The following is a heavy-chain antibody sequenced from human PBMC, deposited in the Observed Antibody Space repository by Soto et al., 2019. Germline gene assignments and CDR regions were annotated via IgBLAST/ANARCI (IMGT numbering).Heavy chain of an antibody. Sequence: VQLVQSGAEVKKPGSSVKLSCKASGGTFNRYTISWVRQAPGQGLKWMGGIIPIFGTANYAQKFQGRVAIIADESTSAAYMELRSLRSEDTAVYYCALWGFRDGNNSKYNYSGMDVWGQGTTVTVSS. J-gene: IGHJ6*02. CDR3: ALWGFRDGNNSKYNYSGMDV. V-gene: IGHV1-69*01. D-gene: IGHD1-1*01. CDR2: IIPIFGTA. CDR1: GGTFNRYT.